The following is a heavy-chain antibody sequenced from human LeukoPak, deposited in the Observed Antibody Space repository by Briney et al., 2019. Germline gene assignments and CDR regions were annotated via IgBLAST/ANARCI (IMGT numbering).Heavy chain of an antibody. D-gene: IGHD4-23*01. CDR3: ARDRGATVATPGWFDP. CDR2: IYYSGST. CDR1: GGSISNYY. Sequence: SETLSLTCTVSGGSISNYYWSWIRQPPGKGLEWIGYIYYSGSTNYNPSLKSRVTISVDTSKNQFSLKLSSVTAADTAVYYCARDRGATVATPGWFDPWGQGTLVTVSS. V-gene: IGHV4-59*01. J-gene: IGHJ5*02.